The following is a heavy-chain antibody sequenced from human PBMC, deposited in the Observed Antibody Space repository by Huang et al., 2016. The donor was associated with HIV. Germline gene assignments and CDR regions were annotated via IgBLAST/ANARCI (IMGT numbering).Heavy chain of an antibody. CDR2: FFYDGNT. CDR1: DGSLSSSSYY. J-gene: IGHJ4*02. D-gene: IGHD3-10*01. Sequence: QLQLQELGPGLVKPSETLSLTCTVSDGSLSSSSYYWGWIRQPPGKGLEWIATFFYDGNTYYNPSLKSRVTISVDTSKNQFSLNLSSVTAADTAVYYCAAMVRGVISYFDYWGQGTLVTVSS. V-gene: IGHV4-39*01. CDR3: AAMVRGVISYFDY.